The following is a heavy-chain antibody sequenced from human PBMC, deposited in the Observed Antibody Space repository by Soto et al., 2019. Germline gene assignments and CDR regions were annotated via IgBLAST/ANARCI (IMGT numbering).Heavy chain of an antibody. D-gene: IGHD4-17*01. CDR3: AKDLAYGGYEGWFDP. CDR2: ISGSGGST. J-gene: IGHJ5*02. CDR1: GFTFSSYA. Sequence: GGSLRLSCAASGFTFSSYAMSWVRQAPGKGLEWVSAISGSGGSTYYADSVKGRFTISRDNSKNTLYLQMNSLRAEDTAVYYCAKDLAYGGYEGWFDPWGQGTLVTVSS. V-gene: IGHV3-23*01.